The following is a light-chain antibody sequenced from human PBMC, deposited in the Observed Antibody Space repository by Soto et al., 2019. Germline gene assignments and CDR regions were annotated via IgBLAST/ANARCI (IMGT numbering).Light chain of an antibody. CDR2: LGS. J-gene: IGKJ1*01. Sequence: DIVMTQSPLSLPVTPGEPASISCRSSQSLLHNNGYNYLDWYVQKPGQSPQVLIYLGSKRASGVPDRVSGSGSGTDFTLKISRVEAEDVGVYYCMQALQTPPWTFGQGTKVEIK. V-gene: IGKV2-28*01. CDR1: QSLLHNNGYNY. CDR3: MQALQTPPWT.